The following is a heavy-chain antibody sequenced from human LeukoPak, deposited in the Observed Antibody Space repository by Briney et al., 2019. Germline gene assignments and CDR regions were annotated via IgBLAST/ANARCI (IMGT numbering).Heavy chain of an antibody. D-gene: IGHD2-2*02. CDR2: IYHSGST. V-gene: IGHV4-38-2*02. J-gene: IGHJ4*02. Sequence: SETLSLTCTVSGYSISSGYYWGWIRQPPGKGLEWIGSIYHSGSTYYNPSLKSRVTISVDTSKNQFSLKLSSVTAADTAVYYCARAGGCSSTSCYTFDYWGQGTLVTVFS. CDR3: ARAGGCSSTSCYTFDY. CDR1: GYSISSGYY.